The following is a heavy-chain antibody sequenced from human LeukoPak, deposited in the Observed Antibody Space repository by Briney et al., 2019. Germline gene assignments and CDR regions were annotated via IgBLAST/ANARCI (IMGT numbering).Heavy chain of an antibody. V-gene: IGHV1-2*02. J-gene: IGHJ4*02. CDR3: ARDQYTMVRGVSLFSY. D-gene: IGHD3-10*01. CDR2: INPDSGGT. Sequence: ASVKVSCKASGYTFTGYYMHWVRQAPGQGLEWIGWINPDSGGTNYAPKFQGRVTMTRDTSISTAYMELSRLRSDDTAVYYCARDQYTMVRGVSLFSYWGQGTLVTVSS. CDR1: GYTFTGYY.